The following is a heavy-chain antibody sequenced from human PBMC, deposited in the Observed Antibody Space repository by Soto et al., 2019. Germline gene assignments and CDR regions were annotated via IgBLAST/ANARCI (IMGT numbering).Heavy chain of an antibody. Sequence: SATLSLTCTVSGGSTSSDNYWSWIRQPPGKGLEWIGHIYYSGNTDYNPSLKSRLAISIDTSKNQFSLKLSSVTAADTAVSFYAREGAEPADVLYYFDSWDQGSL. V-gene: IGHV4-30-4*01. CDR3: AREGAEPADVLYYFDS. CDR1: GGSTSSDNY. CDR2: IYYSGNT. J-gene: IGHJ4*02.